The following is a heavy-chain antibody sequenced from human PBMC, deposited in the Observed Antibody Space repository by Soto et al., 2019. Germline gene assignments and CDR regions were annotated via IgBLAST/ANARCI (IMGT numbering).Heavy chain of an antibody. D-gene: IGHD3-10*01. CDR3: ARAPRGNYGYPSYFDY. V-gene: IGHV1-69*13. Sequence: ASVKVSCKASGGTFCSSAISWVRQAPGQGLEWMGGIIPIFGTANYAQKFQGRVTITADESTSTAYMELSSLRSEDTAVYYCARAPRGNYGYPSYFDYWGQGTLVTVSS. CDR1: GGTFCSSA. J-gene: IGHJ4*02. CDR2: IIPIFGTA.